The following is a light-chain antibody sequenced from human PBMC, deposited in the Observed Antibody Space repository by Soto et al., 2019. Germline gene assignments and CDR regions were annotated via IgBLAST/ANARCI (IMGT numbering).Light chain of an antibody. Sequence: DIQMTQSPSSLSASVGDRVTITCRASQSISNYLNWYQQRPGKAPKLLIYAASSLQSGVPSRFLGSGSGTDFTLTISSLQPEDFATYYCQQSYSAPRTFGQGTKLEIK. J-gene: IGKJ2*01. CDR3: QQSYSAPRT. CDR2: AAS. CDR1: QSISNY. V-gene: IGKV1-39*01.